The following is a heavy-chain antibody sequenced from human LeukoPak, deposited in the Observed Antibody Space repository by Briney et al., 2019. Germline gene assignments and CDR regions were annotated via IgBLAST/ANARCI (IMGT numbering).Heavy chain of an antibody. CDR1: GFTFSSYG. CDR3: ARVDGP. V-gene: IGHV3-33*01. Sequence: PGGSLRLSCAASGFTFSSYGMHWVRQAPGKGLEWVAVIWYDGSNKYYADSVKGRFTIPRDNAKNSLYLQMNSLRAEDTAVYYCARVDGPWGQGTLVTVSS. CDR2: IWYDGSNK. D-gene: IGHD3-9*01. J-gene: IGHJ5*02.